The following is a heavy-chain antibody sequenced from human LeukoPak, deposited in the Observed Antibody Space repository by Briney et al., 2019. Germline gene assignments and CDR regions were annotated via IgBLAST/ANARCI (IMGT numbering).Heavy chain of an antibody. V-gene: IGHV4-39*07. CDR2: IYYSGST. J-gene: IGHJ3*02. D-gene: IGHD4-23*01. Sequence: PSETLSLTCTVSGGSISSSSYYWGRIRQPPGKGLEWIGSIYYSGSTYYNPSLKSRVTISVDTSKNQFSLKLSSVTAADTAVYYCARTRRTVVTQAFDIWGQGTMVTVSS. CDR3: ARTRRTVVTQAFDI. CDR1: GGSISSSSYY.